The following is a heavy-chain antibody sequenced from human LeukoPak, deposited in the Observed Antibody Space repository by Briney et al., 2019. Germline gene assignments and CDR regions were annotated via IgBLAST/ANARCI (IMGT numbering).Heavy chain of an antibody. CDR1: GFTFSSYS. J-gene: IGHJ6*02. CDR2: ISSSSYI. Sequence: GGSLRLSCAASGFTFSSYSMNWVRQAPGKGLEWVSSISSSSYIYYADSVKGRFTISRDNAKNSLYLQMNSLRAEDTAVYYCASLYSYGRYYYYGMDVWGQGTTVTVSS. D-gene: IGHD5-18*01. V-gene: IGHV3-21*01. CDR3: ASLYSYGRYYYYGMDV.